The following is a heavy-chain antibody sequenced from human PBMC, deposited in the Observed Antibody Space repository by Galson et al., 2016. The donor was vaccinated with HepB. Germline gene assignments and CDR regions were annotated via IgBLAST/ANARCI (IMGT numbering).Heavy chain of an antibody. CDR1: GYTFTAYY. J-gene: IGHJ5*02. CDR2: INPDSGAT. Sequence: SVKVSCKASGYTFTAYYIHWVRQAPGQGLEWMGWINPDSGATNYAQKFQGWVTMTRDTSITTAYMEVNRLKSDDTAVYYCARGFLGAVGWFDPWGQGTLVTVSS. D-gene: IGHD3-3*01. V-gene: IGHV1-2*04. CDR3: ARGFLGAVGWFDP.